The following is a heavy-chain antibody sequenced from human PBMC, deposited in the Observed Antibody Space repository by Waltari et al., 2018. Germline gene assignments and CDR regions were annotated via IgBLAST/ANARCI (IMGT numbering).Heavy chain of an antibody. CDR3: ARSMNYGPDY. V-gene: IGHV3-74*01. Sequence: EGQLVESGGDLVQPGGSLRLSCAASALPFSTYWLHWVRQAPGKGLVWVERINPDGRTTTYADSVRGRFSISRDNAKNTLYLQMNSLTVEDTAVYFCARSMNYGPDYWGRGTLVTVSS. J-gene: IGHJ4*02. CDR2: INPDGRTT. CDR1: ALPFSTYW. D-gene: IGHD3-10*01.